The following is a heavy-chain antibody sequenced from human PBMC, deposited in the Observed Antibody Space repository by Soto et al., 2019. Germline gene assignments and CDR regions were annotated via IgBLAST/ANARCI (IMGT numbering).Heavy chain of an antibody. J-gene: IGHJ5*02. CDR2: IYSGGRT. CDR1: GFSVTYTY. CDR3: ARSDSRSGSCPNWFDP. D-gene: IGHD2-15*01. Sequence: EVQLVESGGGLVQPGGSLRLSCAASGFSVTYTYMSWIRQAPGKGLEWVSVIYSGGRTFYADSVRGRFTISRDEGKNTPYPQMHSLRPEDTSVYFCARSDSRSGSCPNWFDPWGQGTPVTVSS. V-gene: IGHV3-66*01.